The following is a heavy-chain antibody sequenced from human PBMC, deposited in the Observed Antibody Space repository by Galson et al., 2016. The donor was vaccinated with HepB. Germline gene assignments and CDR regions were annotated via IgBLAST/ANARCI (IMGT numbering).Heavy chain of an antibody. Sequence: SLRLSCAGSGFTFSSYAVHWVRQPPGKGLEWVAAISYAGDNEYYADSLKGRYTISRDNSRNTVYLHMSSLRRDDTAVYYCARGSSAVDATEVGLDYWGQGILV. CDR3: ARGSSAVDATEVGLDY. J-gene: IGHJ4*02. D-gene: IGHD6-19*01. V-gene: IGHV3-30-3*01. CDR1: GFTFSSYA. CDR2: ISYAGDNE.